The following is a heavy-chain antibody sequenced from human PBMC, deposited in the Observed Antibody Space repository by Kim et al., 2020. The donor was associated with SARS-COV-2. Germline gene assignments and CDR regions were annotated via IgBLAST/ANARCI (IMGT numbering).Heavy chain of an antibody. CDR1: GYTFTGYY. V-gene: IGHV1-2*04. J-gene: IGHJ4*02. Sequence: ASVKVSCKASGYTFTGYYMHWVRQAPGQGLEWMGWINPNSGGTNYAQKFQGWVTMTRDTSISTAYMELSRLRSDDTAVYYCAREPLFTGGAFDYWGQGTLVTVSS. D-gene: IGHD3-10*01. CDR3: AREPLFTGGAFDY. CDR2: INPNSGGT.